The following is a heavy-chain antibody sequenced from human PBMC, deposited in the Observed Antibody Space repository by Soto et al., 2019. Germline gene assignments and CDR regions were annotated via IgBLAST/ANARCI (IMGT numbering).Heavy chain of an antibody. CDR2: INHSGST. CDR3: ARVGYDFWSGYTTRFDY. D-gene: IGHD3-3*01. Sequence: PSETLSLTCAVYGGSFSGYYWSWIRQPPGKGLEWIGEINHSGSTNYNPSPKSRVTISVDTSKNQFSLKLSSVTAADTAVYYCARVGYDFWSGYTTRFDYWGQGTLVTVSS. J-gene: IGHJ4*02. CDR1: GGSFSGYY. V-gene: IGHV4-34*01.